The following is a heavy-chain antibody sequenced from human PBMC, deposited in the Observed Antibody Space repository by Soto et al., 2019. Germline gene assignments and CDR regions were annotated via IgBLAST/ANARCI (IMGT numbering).Heavy chain of an antibody. CDR3: ADLSRSSLGFDY. Sequence: SETLSLTCNVSGGSISSYYWRWIRQPPGKGLEWIGYIYYSGSTNYNPSLKSRVTISVDTSKNQFSLKLSSVTAADPAVYYCADLSRSSLGFDYWGQGTLVTVSS. D-gene: IGHD6-6*01. V-gene: IGHV4-59*12. CDR1: GGSISSYY. J-gene: IGHJ4*02. CDR2: IYYSGST.